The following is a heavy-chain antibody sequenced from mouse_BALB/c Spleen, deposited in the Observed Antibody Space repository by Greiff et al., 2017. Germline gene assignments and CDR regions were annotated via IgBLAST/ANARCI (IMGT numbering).Heavy chain of an antibody. CDR1: GFTFSSYA. CDR2: ISSGGSYT. D-gene: IGHD2-4*01. Sequence: EVKVVESGGGLVKPGGSLKLSCAASGFTFSSYAMSWVRQYPEKRLEWVAEISSGGSYTYYPDTVTGRFTISRDNAKNTLYLEMSSLRSEDTAMYYCARDCYYDYDGWYIDVWGAGTTVTVSS. V-gene: IGHV5-9-4*01. CDR3: ARDCYYDYDGWYIDV. J-gene: IGHJ1*01.